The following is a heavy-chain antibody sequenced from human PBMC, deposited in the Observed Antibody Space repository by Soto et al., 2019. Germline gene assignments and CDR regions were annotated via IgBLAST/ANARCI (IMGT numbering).Heavy chain of an antibody. D-gene: IGHD3-22*01. Sequence: ASVKVSCKASGYTFTSYGISWVRQAPGQGLEWMGWISAYNGNTNYAQKLQGRVTMTTDTSTSTAYMELRSLGSDDTAVYYCARGGDYYYSSGYYPFIAYWGQGTLVTVSS. CDR2: ISAYNGNT. CDR1: GYTFTSYG. CDR3: ARGGDYYYSSGYYPFIAY. J-gene: IGHJ4*02. V-gene: IGHV1-18*01.